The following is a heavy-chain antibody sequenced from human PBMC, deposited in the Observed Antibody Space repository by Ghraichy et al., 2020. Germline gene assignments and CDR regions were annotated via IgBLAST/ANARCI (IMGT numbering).Heavy chain of an antibody. J-gene: IGHJ3*02. Sequence: SETLSLTCTVSGASISSYYWNWIRQPPGKGLEWIGYINYSGSTKYNPSLKSRVTTSVETYKNQFSLRLSSVTAADTAVYYCARWGAGLHAFDTWGQGTMVTVSS. CDR1: GASISSYY. CDR3: ARWGAGLHAFDT. D-gene: IGHD1-26*01. CDR2: INYSGST. V-gene: IGHV4-59*01.